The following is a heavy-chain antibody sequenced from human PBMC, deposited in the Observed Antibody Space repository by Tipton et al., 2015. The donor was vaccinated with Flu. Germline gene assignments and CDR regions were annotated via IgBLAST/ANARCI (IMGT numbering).Heavy chain of an antibody. Sequence: GLVKPSETLSLTCTVSGDSVSPYFWSWIRQPPGKGLEWIGYVYYSGSTNYNPPLKSRVTISLDASKNQFSLRLSSVTAADTALYYCARQGMPGLDVWGQGTTVTVSS. CDR3: ARQGMPGLDV. CDR2: VYYSGST. J-gene: IGHJ6*02. D-gene: IGHD2-2*01. V-gene: IGHV4-59*08. CDR1: GDSVSPYF.